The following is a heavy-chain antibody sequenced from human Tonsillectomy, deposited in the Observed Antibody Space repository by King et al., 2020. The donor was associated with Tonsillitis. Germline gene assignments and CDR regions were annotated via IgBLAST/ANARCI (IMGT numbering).Heavy chain of an antibody. CDR3: ARTLGTYGARDRFDY. Sequence: VTLKESGPALVKATQTLTLTCTFSGFSLSTSGMCVSWIRQPPGKALEWLARIYWDDDKFYSTSLKTRLTIYKDTSKNQVVLIMTNVDPVDTATYYCARTLGTYGARDRFDYWGQGTLVTVSS. CDR1: GFSLSTSGMC. V-gene: IGHV2-70*04. D-gene: IGHD1-1*01. J-gene: IGHJ4*02. CDR2: IYWDDDK.